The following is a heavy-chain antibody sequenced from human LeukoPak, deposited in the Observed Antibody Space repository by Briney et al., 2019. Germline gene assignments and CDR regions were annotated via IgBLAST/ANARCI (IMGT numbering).Heavy chain of an antibody. J-gene: IGHJ5*02. CDR3: TRDSGTYNWFDP. CDR2: IDKKDKGYATST. D-gene: IGHD1-26*01. V-gene: IGHV3-73*01. CDR1: GFTSIGSA. Sequence: GGSLRLSRVASGFTSIGSAIHSVRPSSGKGVEWVGRIDKKDKGYATSTAYAAAVKGRFTISRDDSINTAYLQMKSLKTEDTVLYYCTRDSGTYNWFDPWGQGTLVTVSS.